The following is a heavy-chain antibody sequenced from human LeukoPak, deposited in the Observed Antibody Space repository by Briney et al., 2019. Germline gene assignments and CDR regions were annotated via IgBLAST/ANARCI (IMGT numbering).Heavy chain of an antibody. Sequence: ASVKVSCKASGYTFTSYYMHWVRQAPGQGLEWMGIINPSGGSTSYAQKFQGRVSMPRDTCARTVYMELSSVSSEDAAVYYCARSISQSGDYIDYWGQGILVTVSS. V-gene: IGHV1-46*01. D-gene: IGHD3-3*02. J-gene: IGHJ4*02. CDR1: GYTFTSYY. CDR3: ARSISQSGDYIDY. CDR2: INPSGGST.